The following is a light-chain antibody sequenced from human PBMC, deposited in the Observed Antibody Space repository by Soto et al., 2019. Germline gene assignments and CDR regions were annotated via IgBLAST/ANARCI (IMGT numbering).Light chain of an antibody. CDR3: VQDYNYPWT. CDR1: QDIGND. CDR2: AAS. V-gene: IGKV1-6*02. J-gene: IGKJ1*01. Sequence: AIQVTQSPSSVSASVGDRVTITCRASQDIGNDLGWYQQKPGEAPRLLIYAASTFQSGVPSRFSGSGSGTDFTLTISSLQPEDSATYYCVQDYNYPWTFGQGTKVEIK.